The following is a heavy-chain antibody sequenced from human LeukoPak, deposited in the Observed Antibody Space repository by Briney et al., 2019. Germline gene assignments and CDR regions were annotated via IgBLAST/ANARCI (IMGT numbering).Heavy chain of an antibody. CDR2: IYHSGST. D-gene: IGHD3-10*01. J-gene: IGHJ6*04. V-gene: IGHV4-30-2*01. Sequence: SQTLSVTCAVSGGSISSGGYSWSWIRQPPGKGMEWFGYIYHSGSTYYNPSLKSRVTISVDRSKNQFSLKLSSVTAADTAVYYCARVPYSDYYGSGSYYQLYYYYGMHVWGKGTTVTVSS. CDR3: ARVPYSDYYGSGSYYQLYYYYGMHV. CDR1: GGSISSGGYS.